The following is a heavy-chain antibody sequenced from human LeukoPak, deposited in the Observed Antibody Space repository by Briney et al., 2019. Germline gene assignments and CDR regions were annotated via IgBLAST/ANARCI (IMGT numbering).Heavy chain of an antibody. V-gene: IGHV3-7*03. Sequence: GGSLRLSCAASGFTFSRYWMAWVRQAPGKGLEWVANMKEDGSDKNSVDSVKGRFTISRDNLKNTLYLQMNGLRAEDTAVYYCAKNRGHCVDGVCHNYYYMDVWGRGTTVTVSS. CDR1: GFTFSRYW. J-gene: IGHJ6*03. CDR3: AKNRGHCVDGVCHNYYYMDV. D-gene: IGHD2-8*02. CDR2: MKEDGSDK.